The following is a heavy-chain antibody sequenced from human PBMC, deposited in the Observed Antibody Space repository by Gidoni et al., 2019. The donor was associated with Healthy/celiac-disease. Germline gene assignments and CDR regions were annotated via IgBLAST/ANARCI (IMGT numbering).Heavy chain of an antibody. J-gene: IGHJ4*02. CDR2: ISSSGSTI. D-gene: IGHD4-17*01. Sequence: QGQLGESGGGLVKPGGSLRRPCAASGFTFSSYYVSWIRQAPGKVLEWVSYISSSGSTISYADSVKGRFTISRDNAKNSLYLQMNSLRAEDTAVYYCARDPEYGRSHWGQGTLVTVSS. V-gene: IGHV3-11*01. CDR3: ARDPEYGRSH. CDR1: GFTFSSYY.